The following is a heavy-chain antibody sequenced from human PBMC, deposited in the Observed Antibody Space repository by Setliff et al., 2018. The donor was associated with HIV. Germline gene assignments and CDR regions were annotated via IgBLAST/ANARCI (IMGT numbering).Heavy chain of an antibody. V-gene: IGHV4-38-2*02. CDR2: LYYDGNT. CDR3: ARETIRSGHPSEPGFDF. Sequence: ASETLSLTCTVSAYSIRNGYYWGWIRQSPGKGLEWIGTLYYDGNTYYNPSLKSLVTMSVDTSKNQFSLNLNSVTAADTAVYYCARETIRSGHPSEPGFDFWGQGALVTVSS. D-gene: IGHD1-26*01. J-gene: IGHJ4*02. CDR1: AYSIRNGYY.